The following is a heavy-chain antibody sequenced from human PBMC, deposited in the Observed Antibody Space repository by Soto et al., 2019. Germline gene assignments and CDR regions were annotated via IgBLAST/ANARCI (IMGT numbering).Heavy chain of an antibody. CDR1: GFDFKTYA. Sequence: EHLLASVGAVVQPGKSLRLSCVASGFDFKTYAMNWVRQVPGSGLEWLSVISADGSDAYYTASVKGLFTIARDKSKHTLYLQMSSLTSDDTAHYYGARSYHLSSPYFSCGNQRDNGGQGTLVAVSS. D-gene: IGHD3-3*02. CDR3: ARSYHLSSPYFSCGNQRDN. CDR2: ISADGSDA. J-gene: IGHJ4*02. V-gene: IGHV3-30*04.